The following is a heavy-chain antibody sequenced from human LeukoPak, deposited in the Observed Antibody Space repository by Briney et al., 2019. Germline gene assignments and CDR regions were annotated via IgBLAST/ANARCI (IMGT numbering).Heavy chain of an antibody. V-gene: IGHV3-30-3*01. D-gene: IGHD1-26*01. CDR2: ISYDGSNK. Sequence: GGSLRLSCAASGFTFSSYAMHWVRQAPGKGLEWVAVISYDGSNKYYADSVKGRFTISRDNSMNTLYLQMNSLRAEDTAVYYCARDYSGSPYYFDYWGQGTLVTVSS. J-gene: IGHJ4*02. CDR1: GFTFSSYA. CDR3: ARDYSGSPYYFDY.